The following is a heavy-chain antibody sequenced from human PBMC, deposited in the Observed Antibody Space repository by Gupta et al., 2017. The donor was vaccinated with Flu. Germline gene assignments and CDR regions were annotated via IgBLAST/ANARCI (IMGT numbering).Heavy chain of an antibody. CDR3: ARADFWNGYYAFDL. V-gene: IGHV3-13*01. J-gene: IGHJ3*01. CDR2: IGTAGDT. CDR1: GFTFSNYD. D-gene: IGHD3-3*01. Sequence: EVRLVESGGGLVQPGGSLNLSCAASGFTFSNYDMPWVLQVTGKGLEWVSSIGTAGDTYYRDSVKGRFTSSRENAKNSLYLQMNSLRAGDTAVYYCARADFWNGYYAFDLWGQGTMVTVSS.